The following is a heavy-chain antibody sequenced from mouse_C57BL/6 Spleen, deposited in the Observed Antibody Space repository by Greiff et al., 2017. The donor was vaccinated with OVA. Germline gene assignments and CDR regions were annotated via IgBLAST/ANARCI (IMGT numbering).Heavy chain of an antibody. Sequence: QVQLQQPGAELVKPGASVKMSCKASGYTFTSYWITWVKQRPGQGLEWIGDIYPGSGSTNYNGKFKSKATLTVDTSSSTAYMQLSSLTSEDSAVYYCARWEFITTVVADDYYAMDYWGQGTSVTVSS. CDR2: IYPGSGST. CDR1: GYTFTSYW. D-gene: IGHD1-1*01. CDR3: ARWEFITTVVADDYYAMDY. V-gene: IGHV1-55*01. J-gene: IGHJ4*01.